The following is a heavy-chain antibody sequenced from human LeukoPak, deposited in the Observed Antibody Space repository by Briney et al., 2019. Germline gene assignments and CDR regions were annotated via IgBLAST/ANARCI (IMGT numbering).Heavy chain of an antibody. J-gene: IGHJ4*02. V-gene: IGHV3-21*01. CDR3: AREGSSWANFDY. Sequence: PGGSLRLSCAASGFTFSSYSMTWVRQAPGKGLEWVSSISSSSSYIYYADSVEGRFTISRDNAKNSLYLQMNSLRAEDTAVYYCAREGSSWANFDYWGQGTLVTVSS. CDR1: GFTFSSYS. CDR2: ISSSSSYI. D-gene: IGHD6-13*01.